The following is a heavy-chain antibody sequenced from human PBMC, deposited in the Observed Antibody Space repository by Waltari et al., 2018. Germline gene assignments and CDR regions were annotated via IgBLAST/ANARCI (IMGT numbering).Heavy chain of an antibody. CDR3: ARGAWFGELL. J-gene: IGHJ4*02. Sequence: QVQLVQSGAEVKKPGASVKVSCKASGSTFTNYDINWVRQATGQGLEWMGRMNHNNGNKGYAQKFQVRITMTRNTSINTAYMELSSLRYEDTSVYYCARGAWFGELLWGQGTLVTVSS. D-gene: IGHD3-10*01. CDR2: MNHNNGNK. CDR1: GSTFTNYD. V-gene: IGHV1-8*01.